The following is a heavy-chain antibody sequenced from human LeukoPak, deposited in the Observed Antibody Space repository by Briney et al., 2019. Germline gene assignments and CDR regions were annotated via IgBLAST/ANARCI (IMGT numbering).Heavy chain of an antibody. V-gene: IGHV1-2*02. Sequence: ASVKVSCKTSGYSFLNYGISWVRQAPGQGLEWMGWIDPNSGGTNYAQKFQGRATMTRDTSISTAYVELSRLRSDDTAFYYCARDKSYYNFWSGSDFDYWGQGTLVTVSS. CDR1: GYSFLNYG. CDR3: ARDKSYYNFWSGSDFDY. CDR2: IDPNSGGT. J-gene: IGHJ4*02. D-gene: IGHD3-3*01.